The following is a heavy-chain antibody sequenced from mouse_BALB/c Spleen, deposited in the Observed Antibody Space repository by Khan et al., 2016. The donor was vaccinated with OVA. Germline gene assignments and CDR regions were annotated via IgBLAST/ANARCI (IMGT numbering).Heavy chain of an antibody. J-gene: IGHJ3*01. CDR2: IWAGGST. Sequence: QVQLQQSGPGLVAPSQSLSITCTVSGFSLTNYGVHWVRQPPREGLEWLGVIWAGGSTNYNSALMSRLSISKDNSKIQVFLKMNSLQTNDTAMYYCARPYYGSAWFAYWGQGTLVTVSA. CDR1: GFSLTNYG. V-gene: IGHV2-9*02. CDR3: ARPYYGSAWFAY. D-gene: IGHD1-1*01.